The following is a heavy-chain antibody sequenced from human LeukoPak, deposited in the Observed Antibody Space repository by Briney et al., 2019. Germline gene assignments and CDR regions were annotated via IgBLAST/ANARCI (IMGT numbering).Heavy chain of an antibody. V-gene: IGHV5-51*01. J-gene: IGHJ3*01. CDR1: GYSFSTYW. CDR2: IYPGDSDT. CDR3: ARQSNSDAFDV. D-gene: IGHD4-23*01. Sequence: GESLKISCKGSGYSFSTYWIGWVRQMPGKGLEWMGVIYPGDSDTRHSPPFQGQVTMSADKSISTAYLQWSSLKASDTAIYYCARQSNSDAFDVWGQGTMVTVSS.